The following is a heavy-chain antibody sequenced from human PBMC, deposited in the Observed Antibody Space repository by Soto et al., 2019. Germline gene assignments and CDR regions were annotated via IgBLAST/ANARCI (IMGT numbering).Heavy chain of an antibody. V-gene: IGHV4-31*03. CDR3: ARVLSSSSGLYFQH. CDR2: IYYSGST. J-gene: IGHJ1*01. Sequence: SETLSLTCTVSGGSLSSGGYYWSWIRQHPGKGLEWIGYIYYSGSTYYNPSLKSRVTISVDTSKNQFSLKLSSVTAADTAVYYCARVLSSSSGLYFQHWGQGTLVTVSS. D-gene: IGHD6-6*01. CDR1: GGSLSSGGYY.